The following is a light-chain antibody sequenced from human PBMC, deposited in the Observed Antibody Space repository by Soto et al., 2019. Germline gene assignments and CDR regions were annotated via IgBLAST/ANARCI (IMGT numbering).Light chain of an antibody. Sequence: QTVVTQEPSFSVSPGGTVTLTCGLSSGSVSTSNYPSWYQQTPGQAPRSLIYSTNTRSSGVPDRFSGSILGNRAALTITGAQGDDESDFYFVLYFGNGILVFGGGTKLTVL. CDR2: STN. V-gene: IGLV8-61*01. CDR3: VLYFGNGILV. CDR1: SGSVSTSNY. J-gene: IGLJ3*02.